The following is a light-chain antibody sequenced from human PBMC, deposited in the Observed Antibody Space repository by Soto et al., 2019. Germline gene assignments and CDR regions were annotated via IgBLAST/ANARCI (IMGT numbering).Light chain of an antibody. CDR3: LSFTNSDTYV. V-gene: IGLV2-14*01. Sequence: QSALTQPASVSGSPGQSITISCTGTSSDVGGYNYVSWYQQHPGKAPKLMIYDVISRPSGVPDRFSGSKSGNTASLTISGLQPEDEADYYCLSFTNSDTYVFGTGTKVTVL. CDR1: SSDVGGYNY. CDR2: DVI. J-gene: IGLJ1*01.